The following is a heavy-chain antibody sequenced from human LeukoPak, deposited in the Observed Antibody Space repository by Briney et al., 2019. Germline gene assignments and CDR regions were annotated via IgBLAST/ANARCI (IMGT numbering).Heavy chain of an antibody. Sequence: GGSLRLSCAASGFTFSDYYMSWIRQAPGKGLEWVSYISSSGSTIYYADSVKGRFTISRDNSKNTLYLQMNSLRAEDTAVYYCAKDARTGDPYYFDYWGQGTLVTVSS. CDR2: ISSSGSTI. J-gene: IGHJ4*02. CDR3: AKDARTGDPYYFDY. V-gene: IGHV3-11*01. CDR1: GFTFSDYY. D-gene: IGHD7-27*01.